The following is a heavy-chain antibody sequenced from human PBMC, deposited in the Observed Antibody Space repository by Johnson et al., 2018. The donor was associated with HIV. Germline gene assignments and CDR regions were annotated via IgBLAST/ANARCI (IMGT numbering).Heavy chain of an antibody. CDR2: ISYDGSNK. CDR3: AKDKAVVTALYDAFDI. D-gene: IGHD2-21*02. V-gene: IGHV3-30*04. Sequence: QVQLVESWGGVVQPGRSLRLSCAASGFTFSSYAMHWVRQAPGKGLEWVAVISYDGSNKYYADSVKGRFTISRDNSKNTLYLQMNSLRAEDTAVYYCAKDKAVVTALYDAFDIWGQGTMVTVSS. J-gene: IGHJ3*02. CDR1: GFTFSSYA.